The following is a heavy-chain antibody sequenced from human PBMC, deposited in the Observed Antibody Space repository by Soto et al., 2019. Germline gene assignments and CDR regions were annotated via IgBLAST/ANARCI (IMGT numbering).Heavy chain of an antibody. Sequence: QVQLVESGGGVVQPGRSLRVSCAASGFTFSIYAMHWVRQAPGTGLEWVAVISYDGTKTYYADSVKGRFTISRDNSKNTVYLQMTSLRDEDTAVYYCAKGRGACRQWLIVPFDYWGEGTVVTVSP. V-gene: IGHV3-30*18. D-gene: IGHD6-19*01. J-gene: IGHJ4*02. CDR1: GFTFSIYA. CDR3: AKGRGACRQWLIVPFDY. CDR2: ISYDGTKT.